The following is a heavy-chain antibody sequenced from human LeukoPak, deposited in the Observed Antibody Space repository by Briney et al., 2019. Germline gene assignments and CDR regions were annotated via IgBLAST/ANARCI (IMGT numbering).Heavy chain of an antibody. D-gene: IGHD6-19*01. CDR3: ARPPGIAVAGNFDY. V-gene: IGHV3-30-3*01. J-gene: IGHJ4*02. CDR2: ISYDGSNK. Sequence: PGGSLRLSCAASGFTFRSYAMHWVRQAPGKGREWVAFISYDGSNKYYADSVKGRFTISRDNSKNTLYLQMNSLRAEDTAVYYCARPPGIAVAGNFDYWGQGTLVTVSS. CDR1: GFTFRSYA.